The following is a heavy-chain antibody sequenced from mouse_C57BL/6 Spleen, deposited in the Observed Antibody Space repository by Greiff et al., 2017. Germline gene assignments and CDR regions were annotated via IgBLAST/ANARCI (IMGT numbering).Heavy chain of an antibody. CDR2: IHPNSGST. V-gene: IGHV1-64*01. CDR3: ARPVSRRKGFDY. Sequence: QVQLQQPGAELVKPGASVKLSCKASGYTFTSYWMHWVKQRPGQGLEWIGMIHPNSGSTNYNEKFKSKATLTVDKSSSTAYMQLSSLTSEDSAVYYCARPVSRRKGFDYWGQGTTLTVSS. J-gene: IGHJ2*01. CDR1: GYTFTSYW.